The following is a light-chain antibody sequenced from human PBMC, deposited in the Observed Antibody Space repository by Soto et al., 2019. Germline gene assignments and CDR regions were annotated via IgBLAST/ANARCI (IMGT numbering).Light chain of an antibody. V-gene: IGKV1-12*02. Sequence: DVQVTQSPSSVSASVAHRVTTTCRASQGISSWLAWCQQKPGKAPKLLIYAASSLQSGVPSRFSGSGSGTDFTLTISSLQPEDFATYYCQQANSFPFTFGQGTRLEI. CDR2: AAS. CDR3: QQANSFPFT. J-gene: IGKJ5*01. CDR1: QGISSW.